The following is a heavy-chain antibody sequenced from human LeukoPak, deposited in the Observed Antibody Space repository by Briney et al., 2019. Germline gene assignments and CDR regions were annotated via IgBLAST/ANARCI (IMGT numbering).Heavy chain of an antibody. D-gene: IGHD3-10*01. CDR2: IYYSGST. J-gene: IGHJ6*02. CDR1: GGSISSYY. Sequence: SETLSLTCTVSGGSISSYYWSWIRQPPGKGLEWIGYIYYSGSTNCNPSLKSRVTISVDTSKNQFSLKLSSVTAADTAVYYCARDGSGSDYGMDVWGQGTTVTVSS. CDR3: ARDGSGSDYGMDV. V-gene: IGHV4-59*01.